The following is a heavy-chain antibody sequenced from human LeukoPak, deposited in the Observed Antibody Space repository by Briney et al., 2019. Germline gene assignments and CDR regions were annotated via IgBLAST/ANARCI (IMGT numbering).Heavy chain of an antibody. CDR1: GFTFSSYW. CDR3: AREGRGEYFDY. V-gene: IGHV3-7*01. J-gene: IGHJ4*02. CDR2: INQDGSEK. D-gene: IGHD3-10*01. Sequence: EVQLVESGGGLVQPGGSLRLSCAASGFTFSSYWMNWVRQAPGQGLERVANINQDGSEKYYVDSVKGRFTISRNNGKNSLYLQLNSLRAEDTAVYYCAREGRGEYFDYWGQGTLVTVSS.